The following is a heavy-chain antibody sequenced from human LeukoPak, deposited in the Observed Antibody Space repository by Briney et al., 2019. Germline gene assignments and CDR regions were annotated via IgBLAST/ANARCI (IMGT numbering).Heavy chain of an antibody. J-gene: IGHJ4*02. CDR1: GFTFTTYA. CDR3: SNSDVPSYSSSPAWY. CDR2: ISGSGSST. Sequence: GGSPRLSCAASGFTFTTYAMSWVRQAPGKGLEWVSGISGSGSSTYYAGSVKGRFTISRDNSNNTLYLQVNSLRADDTAVYYCSNSDVPSYSSSPAWYWGQGTLVTVSS. V-gene: IGHV3-23*01. D-gene: IGHD6-13*01.